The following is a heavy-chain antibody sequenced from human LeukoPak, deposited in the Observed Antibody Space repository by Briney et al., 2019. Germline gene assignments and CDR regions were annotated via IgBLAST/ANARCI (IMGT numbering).Heavy chain of an antibody. CDR3: VRVVEGVKTDP. D-gene: IGHD3-16*01. CDR2: MNPKSGET. Sequence: ASVNVSCKASGYSLNNYDINWVRQATGQGLEWMGWMNPKSGETGYAQRFQGRVTMTRDTSRSTAYMDLSRLRYEDTAVYYCVRVVEGVKTDPWGQGSLVTVSS. J-gene: IGHJ5*02. V-gene: IGHV1-8*01. CDR1: GYSLNNYD.